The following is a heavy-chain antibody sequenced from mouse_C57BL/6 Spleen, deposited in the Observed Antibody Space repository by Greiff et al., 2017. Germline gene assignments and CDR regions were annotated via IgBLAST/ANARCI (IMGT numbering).Heavy chain of an antibody. Sequence: QVQLQQSGAELVKPGASVKLSCKASGYTFTSYWINWVKQRPGQGLEWIGRIYPGSGSTNYNEKFKGKATLTADKSSSTAYMQLSSLTSEDSAVYFCARSDCYSRGYCSLDCWGPGTSVTVSS. V-gene: IGHV1-76*01. J-gene: IGHJ4*01. CDR1: GYTFTSYW. CDR2: IYPGSGST. D-gene: IGHD2-3*01. CDR3: ARSDCYSRGYCSLDC.